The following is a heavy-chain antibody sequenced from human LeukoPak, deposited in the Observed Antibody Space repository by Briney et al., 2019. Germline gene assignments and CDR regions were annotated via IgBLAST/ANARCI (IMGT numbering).Heavy chain of an antibody. CDR3: TRLSRYYYGMDV. J-gene: IGHJ6*02. CDR1: GFTFSGSA. V-gene: IGHV3-73*01. CDR2: IRSKANSYAT. Sequence: GGSLRLSCAASGFTFSGSAMHWVRQASGKGLEWVGRIRSKANSYATAYAASVKGRFTISRDDSKNTAYLQMNSLKTEDTAVYYCTRLSRYYYGMDVWGQGTTVTVSS.